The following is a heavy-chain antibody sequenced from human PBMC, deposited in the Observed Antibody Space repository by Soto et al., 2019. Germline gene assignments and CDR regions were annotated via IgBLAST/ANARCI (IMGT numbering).Heavy chain of an antibody. CDR2: ILHTGGT. CDR3: ACLQFGEGFDY. V-gene: IGHV4-30-2*01. D-gene: IGHD3-10*01. J-gene: IGHJ4*02. Sequence: SETLSLTCAVSGGSISGGGFSWSWIRQPPGKGLEWIGYILHTGGTQYNPSLKSRVSMSVDKSKNQFSLHLTSVTAADTAVYYCACLQFGEGFDYWGQGALVTVSS. CDR1: GGSISGGGFS.